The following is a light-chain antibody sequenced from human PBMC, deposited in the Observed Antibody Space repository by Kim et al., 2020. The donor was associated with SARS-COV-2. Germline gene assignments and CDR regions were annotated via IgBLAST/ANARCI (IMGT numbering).Light chain of an antibody. CDR3: YSAADNNLV. Sequence: SYELTQPSSVSVSPGQTARITCSGDVLAKKYARWFQQKPGQAPVLVIYKDSERPSGIPERFYGSSSGTTVTLTISGAQVEDEADYYCYSAADNNLVFGGGTKVAVL. CDR1: VLAKKY. J-gene: IGLJ3*02. V-gene: IGLV3-27*01. CDR2: KDS.